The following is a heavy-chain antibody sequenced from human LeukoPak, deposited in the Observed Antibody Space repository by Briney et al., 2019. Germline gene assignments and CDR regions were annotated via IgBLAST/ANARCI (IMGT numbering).Heavy chain of an antibody. CDR1: GGSISSNSEH. Sequence: SETLSLTCTVSGGSISSNSEHWVWIRPRPGQELDWIGSIYSVGVTNYNPSLKSRVTISVDTSKNQFPLKRSSVTAADTAVYYCGRHLCAINTFYFDHWGQGTLVTVSS. CDR2: IYSVGVT. J-gene: IGHJ4*02. D-gene: IGHD5-12*01. CDR3: GRHLCAINTFYFDH. V-gene: IGHV4-39*01.